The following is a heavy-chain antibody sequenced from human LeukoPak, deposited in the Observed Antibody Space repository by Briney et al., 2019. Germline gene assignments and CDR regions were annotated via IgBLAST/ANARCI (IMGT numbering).Heavy chain of an antibody. CDR1: GYTFTGYY. V-gene: IGHV1-2*02. Sequence: ASVKVSCKASGYTFTGYYMHWVRQAPGQGLEWMGWINPNSGGTNYAQKFQGRVTMTRDTSISTAYMELSWLRSDDTAVYYCARDHYNSSGWYSGGDYWGQGTLVTVSS. J-gene: IGHJ4*02. D-gene: IGHD6-19*01. CDR2: INPNSGGT. CDR3: ARDHYNSSGWYSGGDY.